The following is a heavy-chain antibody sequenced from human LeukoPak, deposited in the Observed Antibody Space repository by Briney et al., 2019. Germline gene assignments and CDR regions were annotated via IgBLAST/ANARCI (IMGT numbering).Heavy chain of an antibody. CDR2: IYHSGST. D-gene: IGHD2-15*01. J-gene: IGHJ2*01. CDR3: ARAGCGGGSCYHWYFDL. CDR1: GGSVSSGNYY. V-gene: IGHV4-30-2*01. Sequence: SETLSLTCTVSGGSVSSGNYYWSWIRQHPGKGLEWIGYIYHSGSTYYNPSLKSRVTISVDRSKNQFSLKLSSVTAADTAVYYCARAGCGGGSCYHWYFDLWGRGTLVTVSS.